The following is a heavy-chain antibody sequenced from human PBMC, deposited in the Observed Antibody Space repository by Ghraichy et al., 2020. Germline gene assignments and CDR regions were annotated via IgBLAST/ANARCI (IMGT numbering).Heavy chain of an antibody. J-gene: IGHJ6*02. CDR2: INPSGGST. D-gene: IGHD3-3*01. CDR3: ATIFGVVRRPYGMDV. Sequence: ASVKVSCKASGYTFTSYYMHWVRQAPGQGLEWMGIINPSGGSTSYAQKFQGRVTMTRDTSTSTVYMELSSLRSEDTAVYYCATIFGVVRRPYGMDVWGQGTTVTVSS. CDR1: GYTFTSYY. V-gene: IGHV1-46*03.